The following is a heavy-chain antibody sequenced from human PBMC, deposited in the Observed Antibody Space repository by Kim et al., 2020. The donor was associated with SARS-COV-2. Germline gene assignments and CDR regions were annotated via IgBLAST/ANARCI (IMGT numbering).Heavy chain of an antibody. V-gene: IGHV4-4*07. Sequence: SETLSLTCTVSGGSISSYYWSWIRQPAGKGLEWIGRIYTSGSTNYNPSLKSRVTMSVDTSKNQFSLKLSSVTAADTAVYYCARAPLAYCSGGSCYLGYYFDYWGQGTLVTVSS. CDR3: ARAPLAYCSGGSCYLGYYFDY. CDR2: IYTSGST. D-gene: IGHD2-15*01. CDR1: GGSISSYY. J-gene: IGHJ4*02.